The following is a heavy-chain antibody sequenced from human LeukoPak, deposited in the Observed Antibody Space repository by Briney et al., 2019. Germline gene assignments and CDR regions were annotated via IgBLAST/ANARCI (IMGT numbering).Heavy chain of an antibody. D-gene: IGHD6-19*01. J-gene: IGHJ4*02. CDR3: AKEVGGWSYYFDY. Sequence: GGSLRLSCAASGFTFSSYGMHWVRQAPGKGLERVAFIRYDGSNKYYADSVKGRFTISRDNSKNTLYLQMNSLRAEDTAVYYCAKEVGGWSYYFDYWGQGTLVTVSS. CDR2: IRYDGSNK. V-gene: IGHV3-30*02. CDR1: GFTFSSYG.